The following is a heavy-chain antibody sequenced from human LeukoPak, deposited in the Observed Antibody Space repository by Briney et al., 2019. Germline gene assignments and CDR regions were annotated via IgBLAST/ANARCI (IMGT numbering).Heavy chain of an antibody. CDR1: GYTFTVYY. D-gene: IGHD3-10*01. CDR2: INPNSGGT. J-gene: IGHJ5*02. Sequence: GASVKVSCKASGYTFTVYYMHWVRQAPGQGLEWMGWINPNSGGTNYAQKFQGRVTMTRDTSISTAYMELSRLRSDDPAVYYCARDRITMVRGGGNWFDPWGQGTLVTVSS. CDR3: ARDRITMVRGGGNWFDP. V-gene: IGHV1-2*02.